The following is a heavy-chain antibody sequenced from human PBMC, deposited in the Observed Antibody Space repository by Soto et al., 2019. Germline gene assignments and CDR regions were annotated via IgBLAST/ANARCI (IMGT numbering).Heavy chain of an antibody. CDR1: GGSISTSGYY. V-gene: IGHV4-31*03. J-gene: IGHJ4*02. Sequence: SETLSLTCTVSGGSISTSGYYWSWVRQHPGKGLEWIGYIYYSGSTYYNPSLKSRVSISVDTSKNQFSLKLNSVTAADTAVYYCARGRYCSGGRCYFFEFFDSWGQGTLVTVSS. CDR2: IYYSGST. CDR3: ARGRYCSGGRCYFFEFFDS. D-gene: IGHD2-15*01.